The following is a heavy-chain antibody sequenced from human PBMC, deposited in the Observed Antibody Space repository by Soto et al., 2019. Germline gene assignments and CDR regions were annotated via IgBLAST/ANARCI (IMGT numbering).Heavy chain of an antibody. CDR3: ARDLASYNTY. Sequence: EVQLVESGGGLVQPGGSLRLSCAASGFTFSGYWMHWVRQAPGKGLVWVSRIDGDGSRTNYADSVKGRFTISRDNAKNTIYLQLNSMRGEDTAVYYCARDLASYNTYWGQGPQVTVSS. D-gene: IGHD1-1*01. V-gene: IGHV3-74*01. J-gene: IGHJ4*02. CDR1: GFTFSGYW. CDR2: IDGDGSRT.